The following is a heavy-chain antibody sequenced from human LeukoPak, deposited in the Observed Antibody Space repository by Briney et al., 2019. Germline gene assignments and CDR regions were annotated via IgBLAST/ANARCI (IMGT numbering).Heavy chain of an antibody. CDR1: GFTFGDYA. CDR2: IRSRAYGGTT. J-gene: IGHJ4*02. V-gene: IGHV3-49*03. CDR3: TREKVATTYSH. Sequence: GGSLRLSCTASGFTFGDYAMSWFRQAPGKGLEWVGLIRSRAYGGTTEYAASVKGRFTISRDDSKSIAYLQMNSLKTEDTAVYYCTREKVATTYSHWGQGTLVTVSS. D-gene: IGHD5-12*01.